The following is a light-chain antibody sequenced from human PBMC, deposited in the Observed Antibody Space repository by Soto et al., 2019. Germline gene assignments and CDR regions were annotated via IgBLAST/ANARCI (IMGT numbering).Light chain of an antibody. V-gene: IGLV1-40*01. Sequence: QSVLTQAPSVSGAPGQRVTISCTGDSSNIGAGYDVHWYQQVPGAAPKLLIYGNRNRPSGVPDRFSGSRSDTSASLAITGLQAEDEADYYCQSFDSSLRDYVFGTGTKVTVL. CDR2: GNR. CDR3: QSFDSSLRDYV. CDR1: SSNIGAGYD. J-gene: IGLJ1*01.